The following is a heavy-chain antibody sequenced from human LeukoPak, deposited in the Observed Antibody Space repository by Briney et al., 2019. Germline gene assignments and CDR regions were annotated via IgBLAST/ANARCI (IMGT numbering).Heavy chain of an antibody. J-gene: IGHJ6*03. Sequence: SETLSLTCAVYGGSFSGYYWSWIRHPPGKGREWVGEINHSGSTNYNPSLKSRVTISVDTSKNQFSLKLSSVTAADTAVYYCARGRHDITMIVVVMTSVSYYLDVWGKGTTVTVS. CDR3: ARGRHDITMIVVVMTSVSYYLDV. D-gene: IGHD3-22*01. V-gene: IGHV4-34*01. CDR1: GGSFSGYY. CDR2: INHSGST.